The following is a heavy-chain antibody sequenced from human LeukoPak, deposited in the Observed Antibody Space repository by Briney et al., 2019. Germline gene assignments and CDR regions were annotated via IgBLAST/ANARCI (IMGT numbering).Heavy chain of an antibody. CDR1: GFIFSSYS. D-gene: IGHD2-21*02. CDR2: ISSSSSYI. J-gene: IGHJ4*02. Sequence: PGGSLRLSCAASGFIFSSYSMNWVRQAPGKGLEWVSSISSSSSYIYYADSVKGRFTISRDNAKNSLYLQMNSLRAEDTAVYYCARDPLAYCGGDCYPTFDYWGQGTLVTVSS. CDR3: ARDPLAYCGGDCYPTFDY. V-gene: IGHV3-21*01.